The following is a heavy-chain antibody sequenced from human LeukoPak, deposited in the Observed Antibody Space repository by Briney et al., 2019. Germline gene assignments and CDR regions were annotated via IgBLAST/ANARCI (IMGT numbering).Heavy chain of an antibody. CDR1: GFTFSSYS. CDR2: ISSSCSYI. CDR3: AKYLHPEPPVPAPPHYYYGMDV. J-gene: IGHJ6*04. Sequence: GGSLRLSCAASGFTFSSYSMNWVRQAPGKGLEWVSSISSSCSYIYYADSVKGRFTISRDNAKNSLYLQMNSLRAEDTAVYYWAKYLHPEPPVPAPPHYYYGMDVGGKRTTVTFS. V-gene: IGHV3-21*01. D-gene: IGHD2-2*01.